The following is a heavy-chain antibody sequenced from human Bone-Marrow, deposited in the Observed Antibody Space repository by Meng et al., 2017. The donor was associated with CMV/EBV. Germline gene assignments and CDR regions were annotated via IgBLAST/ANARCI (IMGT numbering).Heavy chain of an antibody. J-gene: IGHJ6*02. CDR2: ISSNGGST. CDR3: ARALAVAGNYYYYGMDV. CDR1: GFTFSSYA. Sequence: GGSLRLSCAASGFTFSSYAMHWVRQAPGKGLEYVSAISSNGGSTYYADSVKGRFTISRDNSKNTLYLQMGSLRAEDMAVYYCARALAVAGNYYYYGMDVWGQGTMVTVSS. D-gene: IGHD6-19*01. V-gene: IGHV3-64*02.